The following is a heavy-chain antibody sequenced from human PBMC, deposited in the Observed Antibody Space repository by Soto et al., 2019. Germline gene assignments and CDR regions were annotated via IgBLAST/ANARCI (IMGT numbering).Heavy chain of an antibody. CDR1: VGSISTYY. CDR3: ARGGITIFGVVRYNWFEP. Sequence: PSETLSLTCTFSVGSISTYYWRLIRQPAGKGLEWIGRVYTSGGTNYNPSLKSRVTMSRDTSKKRFFLSLSSVTAAETAVYYCARGGITIFGVVRYNWFEPWGQGTMVTVSS. CDR2: VYTSGGT. J-gene: IGHJ5*02. D-gene: IGHD3-3*01. V-gene: IGHV4-4*07.